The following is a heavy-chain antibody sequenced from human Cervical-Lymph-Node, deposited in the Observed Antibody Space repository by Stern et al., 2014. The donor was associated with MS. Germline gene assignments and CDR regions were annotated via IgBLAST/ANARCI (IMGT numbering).Heavy chain of an antibody. CDR2: LSADNGNT. Sequence: VQLVESGAEVKKPGATVKASCKASGYTLTNYGINWVRQAPGQGLEWMGWLSADNGNTNYAQKFQGRVTLTTDTSTTTAYMDLRSLRSDDTAIYYCAGYYYHGMDVWGQGTTVTVSS. J-gene: IGHJ6*02. V-gene: IGHV1-18*04. CDR1: GYTLTNYG. CDR3: AGYYYHGMDV.